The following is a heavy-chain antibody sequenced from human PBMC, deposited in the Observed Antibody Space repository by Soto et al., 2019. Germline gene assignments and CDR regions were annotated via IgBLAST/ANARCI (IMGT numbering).Heavy chain of an antibody. J-gene: IGHJ4*02. Sequence: PGGSLRLSCTASGFTFGDYAMSWFRQAPGKGLEWVGFIRNNAYGGTTEYAAPVKGRFTISGDGSKSIAYLQMASLKTEDTAVYYCSNIIGFWSGYFELDSWGQGTLVTVSS. CDR1: GFTFGDYA. CDR2: IRNNAYGGTT. CDR3: SNIIGFWSGYFELDS. V-gene: IGHV3-49*01. D-gene: IGHD3-3*01.